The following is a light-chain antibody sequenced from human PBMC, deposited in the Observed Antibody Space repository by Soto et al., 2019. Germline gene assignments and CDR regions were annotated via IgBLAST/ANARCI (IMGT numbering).Light chain of an antibody. CDR3: QKYGSSPT. CDR1: QSVSSNY. Sequence: EIVLTQSPGTLSLSPGERATLSCRSSQSVSSNYLAWYQQKPDQAPRLVIYDVSGRATGIPDRFSGSGSGTDFTLTISRLEPEDFAVYYCQKYGSSPTFGQGTKVELQ. CDR2: DVS. J-gene: IGKJ1*01. V-gene: IGKV3-20*01.